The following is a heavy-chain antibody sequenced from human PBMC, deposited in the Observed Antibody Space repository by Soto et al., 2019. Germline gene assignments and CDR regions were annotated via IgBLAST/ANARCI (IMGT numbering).Heavy chain of an antibody. CDR3: ARDPGGCGYGYGCDHKTFDY. Sequence: QVQLQESGPGLVKPSQTLSLTSTVSGGSLSSCAYYWSLSHHPRWKGLEWIGNIDYSGTTNYNPSLKSPVTISVNKSNNQFSLKLSAVTAAATAVYYCARDPGGCGYGYGCDHKTFDYGGQGTLVTVCS. CDR1: GGSLSSCAYY. J-gene: IGHJ4*02. CDR2: IDYSGTT. D-gene: IGHD5-18*01. V-gene: IGHV4-30-4*01.